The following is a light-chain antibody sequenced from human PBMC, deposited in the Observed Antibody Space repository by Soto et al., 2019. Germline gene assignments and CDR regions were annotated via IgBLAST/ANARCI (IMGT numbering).Light chain of an antibody. V-gene: IGLV2-14*01. Sequence: SVLTQPASVSGSPGQSITISCAGTSSDVGAFKYVSWYQQHPGNAPKLMIFDVTNRPSGVSDRFSGSKSGNTASLTISGLQAEDEADYYCSSYSSENAYVFGTGTKVTVL. CDR1: SSDVGAFKY. J-gene: IGLJ1*01. CDR3: SSYSSENAYV. CDR2: DVT.